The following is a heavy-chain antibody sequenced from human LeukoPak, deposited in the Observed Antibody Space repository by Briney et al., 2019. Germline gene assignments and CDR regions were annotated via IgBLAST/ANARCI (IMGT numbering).Heavy chain of an antibody. V-gene: IGHV3-11*05. Sequence: GGSLRLSCAASGFTFSDYHMSWIRQAPGKGLEWVSDISSTSIYTNYADSVKGRFTISRDNAKNSLYLQMNSLRAEDTAVYYCAREDGYSSSWYSDYWGQGTLVTVSS. CDR2: ISSTSIYT. CDR3: AREDGYSSSWYSDY. J-gene: IGHJ4*02. D-gene: IGHD6-13*01. CDR1: GFTFSDYH.